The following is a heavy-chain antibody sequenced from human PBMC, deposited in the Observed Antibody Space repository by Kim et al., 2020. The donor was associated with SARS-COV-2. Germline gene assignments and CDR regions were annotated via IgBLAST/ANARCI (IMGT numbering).Heavy chain of an antibody. CDR1: GFTFTSSA. V-gene: IGHV1-58*01. Sequence: SVKVSCKASGFTFTSSAVQWVRQARGQRLEWIGWIVVGSGNTNYAQKFQERVTITRDMSTSTAYMELSSLRSEDTAVYYCAAGGGYYYYGMDVSGQGTTVTVSS. CDR3: AAGGGYYYYGMDV. J-gene: IGHJ6*02. CDR2: IVVGSGNT. D-gene: IGHD2-15*01.